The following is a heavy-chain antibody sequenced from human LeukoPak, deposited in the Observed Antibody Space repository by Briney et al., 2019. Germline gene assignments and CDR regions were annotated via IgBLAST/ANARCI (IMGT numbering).Heavy chain of an antibody. CDR3: ARDSWGQYSSSLYHAFDI. V-gene: IGHV3-9*01. Sequence: GGSLRLSCAASGFIFDDYAMHWVRQAPGKGLEWVSGISYNSGSIAYADSVKGRFTISRDNAKNSLYLQMNSLRAEDTAVYYCARDSWGQYSSSLYHAFDIWGQGTMVTVSS. CDR2: ISYNSGSI. CDR1: GFIFDDYA. J-gene: IGHJ3*02. D-gene: IGHD6-13*01.